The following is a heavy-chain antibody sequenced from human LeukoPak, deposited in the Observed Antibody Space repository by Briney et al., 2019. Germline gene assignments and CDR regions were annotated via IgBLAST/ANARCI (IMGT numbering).Heavy chain of an antibody. D-gene: IGHD3-3*01. J-gene: IGHJ5*02. Sequence: SETLSLTCTVSGGSISSSSYYWSWIRQPPGKGLEWIGYIYYSGSTNYNPSLKSRVTISVDTSKNQFSLKLSSVTAADTAVYYCAKFFWSGYLSWFDPWGQGTLVTVSS. CDR1: GGSISSSSYY. CDR2: IYYSGST. V-gene: IGHV4-61*05. CDR3: AKFFWSGYLSWFDP.